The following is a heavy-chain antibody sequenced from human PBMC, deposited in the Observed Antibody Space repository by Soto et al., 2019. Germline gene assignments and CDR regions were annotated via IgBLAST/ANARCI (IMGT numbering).Heavy chain of an antibody. Sequence: ETLSLTCAVYGGSFSGYYWSWIRQPPGKGLEWIGEINHSGSTNYNPSLKSRVTISVDTSKNQFSLKLSSVTAADTAVYYCARYIVVVVAAFPRSAFDIWGQGTMVTVSS. D-gene: IGHD2-15*01. CDR2: INHSGST. CDR1: GGSFSGYY. J-gene: IGHJ3*02. V-gene: IGHV4-34*01. CDR3: ARYIVVVVAAFPRSAFDI.